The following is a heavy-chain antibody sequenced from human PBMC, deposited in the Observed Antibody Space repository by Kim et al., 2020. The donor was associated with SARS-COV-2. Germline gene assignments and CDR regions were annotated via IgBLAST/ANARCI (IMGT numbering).Heavy chain of an antibody. D-gene: IGHD6-13*01. Sequence: IYAQKFQGRVTMTEDTSTDTAYMEMSSLRSEDTAVYYCATGKQLPTTFDYWGQGTLVTVSS. CDR3: ATGKQLPTTFDY. V-gene: IGHV1-24*01. J-gene: IGHJ4*02.